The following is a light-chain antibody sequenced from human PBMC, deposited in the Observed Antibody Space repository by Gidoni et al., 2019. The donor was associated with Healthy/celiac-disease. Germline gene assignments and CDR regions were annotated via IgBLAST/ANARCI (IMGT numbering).Light chain of an antibody. CDR2: DVS. CDR3: SSYTSSSTLVV. V-gene: IGLV2-14*03. Sequence: GQSITISCTGTSSDVGGYNYVSWYQQHPGKAPKLMIYDVSNRPSGVSKRFSGSKSGNTASLTISGLQAEDEADYYCSSYTSSSTLVVFGGGTKLTVL. J-gene: IGLJ2*01. CDR1: SSDVGGYNY.